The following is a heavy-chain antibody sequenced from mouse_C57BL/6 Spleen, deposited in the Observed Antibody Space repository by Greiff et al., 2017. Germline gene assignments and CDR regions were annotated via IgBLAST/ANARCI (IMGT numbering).Heavy chain of an antibody. D-gene: IGHD2-4*01. J-gene: IGHJ2*01. CDR1: GYTFTSYW. Sequence: QVQLQQPGAELVKPGASVKLSCKASGYTFTSYWMHWVKQRPGQGLEWIGMIHPNSGSTNYNEKFKSKATLTVDKSSSTAYMQLSSLTSEDSAVYYCARRGDYGYFDYWGQGTTLTVSS. CDR2: IHPNSGST. V-gene: IGHV1-64*01. CDR3: ARRGDYGYFDY.